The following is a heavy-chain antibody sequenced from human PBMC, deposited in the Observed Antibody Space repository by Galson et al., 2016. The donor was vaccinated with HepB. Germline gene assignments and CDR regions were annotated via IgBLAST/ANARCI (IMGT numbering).Heavy chain of an antibody. CDR1: GGSVSSGYYY. D-gene: IGHD3-16*01. CDR2: FYYSGNT. Sequence: ETLSLTCTVSGGSVSSGYYYWSWIRQPPGRGLEWIAFFYYSGNTNYNPSLKSRVTISLDTSKNQVSLKMRSVTAADTAVYYCARLVARLGDLGYDAFDIWGQGTMVTVSS. CDR3: ARLVARLGDLGYDAFDI. V-gene: IGHV4-61*01. J-gene: IGHJ3*02.